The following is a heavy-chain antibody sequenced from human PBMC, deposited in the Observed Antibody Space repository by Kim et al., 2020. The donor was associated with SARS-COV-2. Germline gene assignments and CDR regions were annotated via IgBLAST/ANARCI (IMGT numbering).Heavy chain of an antibody. CDR1: GFTFSKYA. CDR3: VIWGSMD. Sequence: GGSLRLSCAASGFTFSKYAMIWVRQAPGKGLEWVAVIRSGGGTYYADSVKGRLTISRDNSKDTVYLQMTSLIAEDTAVYYCVIWGSMDWGHGTLVTVSS. J-gene: IGHJ4*01. V-gene: IGHV3-23*01. CDR2: IRSGGGT. D-gene: IGHD3-16*01.